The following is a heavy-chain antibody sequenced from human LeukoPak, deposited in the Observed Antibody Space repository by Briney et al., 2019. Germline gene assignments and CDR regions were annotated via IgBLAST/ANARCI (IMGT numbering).Heavy chain of an antibody. CDR3: AQGGYSRPAYYYYMDV. CDR2: INGGGIIT. V-gene: IGHV3-23*01. CDR1: GFTFSSYA. Sequence: PGGSLRLSCAASGFTFSSYAMSWVRQAPGKGLEWVSAINGGGIITYYADSVKGRFTISRDNSKNTLYLQMNSLRVEDTAVYYCAQGGYSRPAYYYYMDVWGKGTTVTVSS. J-gene: IGHJ6*03. D-gene: IGHD6-13*01.